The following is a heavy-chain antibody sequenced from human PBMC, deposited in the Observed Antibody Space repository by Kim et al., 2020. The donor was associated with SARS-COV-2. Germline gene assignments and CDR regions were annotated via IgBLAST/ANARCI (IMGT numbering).Heavy chain of an antibody. V-gene: IGHV3-33*06. Sequence: GGSLRLSCAASGFTFSSYGMHWVRQAPGKGLEWVAVIWYDGSNKYYADSVKGRFTISRDNSKNTLYLQMNSLRAEDTAVYYCAKARGPPSQDILRYFDWLLEHWGQGTLVTVSS. D-gene: IGHD3-9*01. CDR1: GFTFSSYG. J-gene: IGHJ1*01. CDR2: IWYDGSNK. CDR3: AKARGPPSQDILRYFDWLLEH.